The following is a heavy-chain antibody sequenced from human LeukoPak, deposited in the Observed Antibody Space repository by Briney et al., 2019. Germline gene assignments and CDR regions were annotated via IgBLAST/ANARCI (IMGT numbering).Heavy chain of an antibody. CDR3: ARERTSGWDAFDF. CDR1: GFTFSSFW. Sequence: QPGGSLRLSCAASGFTFSSFWMHWVRQARGKGLVWVSRINSVGSSTSYADSVKGRFTISRDNAKNTLYLQMNSLRAEDAAVYYCARERTSGWDAFDFWGQGTLVTVSS. D-gene: IGHD6-19*01. J-gene: IGHJ4*02. V-gene: IGHV3-74*01. CDR2: INSVGSST.